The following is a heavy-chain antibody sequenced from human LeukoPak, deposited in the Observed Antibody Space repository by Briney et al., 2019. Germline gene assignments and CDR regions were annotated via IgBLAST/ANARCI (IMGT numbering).Heavy chain of an antibody. CDR3: ARDQEGFDY. J-gene: IGHJ4*02. CDR2: IYPRDGST. V-gene: IGHV1-46*01. CDR1: WYSFTNKY. Sequence: GGSVEVSFQASWYSFTNKYIQSGRQAPGPGIEWMGMIYPRDGSTSYAQRFQDRVTVTRDTSTSTVHMELSGLRSEDTAVYYCARDQEGFDYWGQGTLVTVSS.